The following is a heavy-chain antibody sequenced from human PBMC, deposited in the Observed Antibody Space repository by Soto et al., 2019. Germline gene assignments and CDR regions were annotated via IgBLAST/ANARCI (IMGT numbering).Heavy chain of an antibody. CDR2: LGGSGSVT. CDR3: SRDLYKGGSFGGFDI. D-gene: IGHD5-12*01. V-gene: IGHV3-23*01. CDR1: GFTFRNYA. Sequence: EVQLLESGGGLVQTGGSLRLSCSASGFTFRNYAMSWIRQAPGKGLQWISTLGGSGSVTHYADSVKGRFTISRDNAKNTLFLQLRSLRVEDTAVYSSSRDLYKGGSFGGFDIWGQGPVVTVSS. J-gene: IGHJ3*02.